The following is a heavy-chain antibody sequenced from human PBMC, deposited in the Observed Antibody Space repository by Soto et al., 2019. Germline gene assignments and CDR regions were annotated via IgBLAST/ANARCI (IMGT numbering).Heavy chain of an antibody. CDR2: ITDSGGST. J-gene: IGHJ4*02. Sequence: EVQLLESGGGLVQPGGSLRLSCAASGFTLSSYVMSWVRQAPGKGLEWVSSITDSGGSTYYADSVKGRFTISRDNSKNTLYLQMNSVRAEDTAVYYCANPGGPDYWGQGALVTVSS. V-gene: IGHV3-23*01. CDR3: ANPGGPDY. CDR1: GFTLSSYV.